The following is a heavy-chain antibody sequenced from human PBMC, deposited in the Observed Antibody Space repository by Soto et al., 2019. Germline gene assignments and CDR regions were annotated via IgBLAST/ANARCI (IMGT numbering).Heavy chain of an antibody. J-gene: IGHJ4*02. CDR1: GFTFSSYS. CDR3: ARDISPVAGTSFV. D-gene: IGHD6-19*01. V-gene: IGHV3-21*01. CDR2: ISSSSSYI. Sequence: GGSLRLSCAASGFTFSSYSMNWVRQAPGKGLEWVSSISSSSSYIYYADSVKGRFTISRDNAKNSLYLQMNSLRAEDKAVYYCARDISPVAGTSFVWGQGTLVTVSS.